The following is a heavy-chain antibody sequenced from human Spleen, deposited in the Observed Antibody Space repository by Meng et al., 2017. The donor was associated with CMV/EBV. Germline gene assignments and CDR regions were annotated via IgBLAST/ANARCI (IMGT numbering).Heavy chain of an antibody. CDR2: ISAYNGNT. J-gene: IGHJ4*02. V-gene: IGHV1-18*01. Sequence: AELVLCAAWDKQPGASRKCSCKGFVSTFTRSGISWVRQAPGKGLEWIGWISAYNGNTNYAQKLQGRVTMTTDTSTSTAYMELRSLRSDDTAVYYCARGGDDYGDYYFDYWGQGTLVTVSS. CDR1: VSTFTRSG. D-gene: IGHD4-17*01. CDR3: ARGGDDYGDYYFDY.